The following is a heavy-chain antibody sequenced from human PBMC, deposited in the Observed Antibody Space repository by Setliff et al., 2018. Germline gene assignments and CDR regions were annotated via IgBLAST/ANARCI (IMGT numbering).Heavy chain of an antibody. V-gene: IGHV3-21*01. D-gene: IGHD6-19*01. J-gene: IGHJ6*03. CDR1: GFTFSSYS. CDR3: ARAVAGNYYYYYYMDV. CDR2: ISSSSSYI. Sequence: PGGSLRLSCAASGFTFSSYSMNWVRQAPGKGLEWVSSISSSSSYIYYADSVKGRFTISRDNAKNSLYLQMNSLRAEDTAVYYCARAVAGNYYYYYYMDVWGKGTTVTVSS.